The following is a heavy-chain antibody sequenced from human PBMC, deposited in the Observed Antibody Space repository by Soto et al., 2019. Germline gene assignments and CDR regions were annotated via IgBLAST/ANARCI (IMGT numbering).Heavy chain of an antibody. CDR2: IYHSGST. V-gene: IGHV4-4*02. J-gene: IGHJ4*02. D-gene: IGHD3-3*01. Sequence: PSETLSLTCAVSGGSISSSNWWSWVRQPPGKGLEWIGEIYHSGSTNYNPSLKSRVTISVDKSKNQFSLKLSSVTAADTAVYYCARVEGDFWSGYPPSFDYWGQGTLVTVSS. CDR1: GGSISSSNW. CDR3: ARVEGDFWSGYPPSFDY.